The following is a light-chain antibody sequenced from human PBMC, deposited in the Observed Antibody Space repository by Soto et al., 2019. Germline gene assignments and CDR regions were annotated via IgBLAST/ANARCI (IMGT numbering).Light chain of an antibody. CDR2: HAS. Sequence: DIQMTQSPSTLCASVGDRVTITCRASQNVENYLAWYQHKPGKAPKVLIYHASNLQSGVPSRFSGSGSGTEFTLTISRLEPEDFAVYFCQQYGTSSWTFGQGTKVDIK. V-gene: IGKV1-5*01. CDR3: QQYGTSSWT. CDR1: QNVENY. J-gene: IGKJ1*01.